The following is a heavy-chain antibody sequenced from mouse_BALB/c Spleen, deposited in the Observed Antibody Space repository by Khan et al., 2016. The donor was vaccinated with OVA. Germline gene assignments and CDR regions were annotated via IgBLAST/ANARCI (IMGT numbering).Heavy chain of an antibody. CDR3: ARTARIKY. J-gene: IGHJ2*01. CDR2: ISYSGST. Sequence: VQLQESGPGLVKPSQSLSLTCTVTGYSITSGYGWNWIRQFPGNKLQWMGYISYSGSTNYNPSLKSRISITRDTSKNHFFLQLHYVNTEDTATYYCARTARIKYWGQGITLTVSS. CDR1: GYSITSGYG. V-gene: IGHV3-2*02. D-gene: IGHD1-2*01.